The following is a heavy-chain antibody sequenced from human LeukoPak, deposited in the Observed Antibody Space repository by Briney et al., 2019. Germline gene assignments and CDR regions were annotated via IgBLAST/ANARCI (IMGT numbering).Heavy chain of an antibody. Sequence: SETLSLTCTVSDYSVDSVHCWGWIRQPPGKGLEWIGTYCRSGTTYCNPSLKSRVTISLDTSDNQFSLRLSSVTAADTAVYYCARGRRYCSGGSCPDASDIWGQGTMVTVSS. J-gene: IGHJ3*02. CDR2: YCRSGTT. D-gene: IGHD2-15*01. V-gene: IGHV4-38-2*02. CDR1: DYSVDSVHC. CDR3: ARGRRYCSGGSCPDASDI.